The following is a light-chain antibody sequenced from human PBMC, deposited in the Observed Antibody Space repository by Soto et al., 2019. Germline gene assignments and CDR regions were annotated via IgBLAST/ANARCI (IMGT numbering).Light chain of an antibody. V-gene: IGLV1-44*01. CDR2: TND. J-gene: IGLJ1*01. CDR3: AAWDDSLNGYV. CDR1: SSNIASNT. Sequence: QSLLTQAPSASGTPGQRVIISCSGSSSNIASNTVNWYQRLPGTAPKLLIYTNDQRPSGVPVRFSASKSGTSASLAISGLQSEDEADYSCAAWDDSLNGYVFGTGTQVTVL.